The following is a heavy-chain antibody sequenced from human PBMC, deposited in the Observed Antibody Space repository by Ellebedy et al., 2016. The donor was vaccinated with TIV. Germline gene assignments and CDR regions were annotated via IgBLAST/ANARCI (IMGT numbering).Heavy chain of an antibody. D-gene: IGHD3-16*01. V-gene: IGHV3-33*01. CDR3: ARDLNWGTT. Sequence: GESLKISXAASGFTFRNHGMHWVRQAPGKGLEWVAVIWYDGSNKLYADSVQGRFTISRDNSRNTLSLQMDSLRAEDTAVYYCARDLNWGTTWGQGTLVTVSS. J-gene: IGHJ5*02. CDR1: GFTFRNHG. CDR2: IWYDGSNK.